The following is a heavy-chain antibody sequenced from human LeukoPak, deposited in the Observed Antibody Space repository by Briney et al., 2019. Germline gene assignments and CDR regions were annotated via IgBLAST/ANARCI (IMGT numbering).Heavy chain of an antibody. V-gene: IGHV3-11*04. D-gene: IGHD6-13*01. J-gene: IGHJ4*02. Sequence: KTGGSLRLSCAASGFTFSDYYMSWIRQAPGKGLEWVSYISSSGSTIYYADSVKGRFTISRDNAKNSLYLQMNSLRAEDTAVYYCAREIAAAEYYFDYWGQGTLVTVSS. CDR1: GFTFSDYY. CDR3: AREIAAAEYYFDY. CDR2: ISSSGSTI.